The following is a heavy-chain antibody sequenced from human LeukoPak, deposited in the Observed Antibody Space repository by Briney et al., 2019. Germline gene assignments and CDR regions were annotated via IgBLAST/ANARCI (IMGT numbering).Heavy chain of an antibody. D-gene: IGHD3-10*01. Sequence: GASVNVSCKASGYTFTSYDINWVRQATGQGLEWMGWMNPNSGNTGYAQKFQGRVTMTRNTSISTAYMELSSLRSEDTAVYYCAIRYGSGEKYYYYYYMDVWAKGPRSPSP. CDR2: MNPNSGNT. CDR1: GYTFTSYD. V-gene: IGHV1-8*01. J-gene: IGHJ6*03. CDR3: AIRYGSGEKYYYYYYMDV.